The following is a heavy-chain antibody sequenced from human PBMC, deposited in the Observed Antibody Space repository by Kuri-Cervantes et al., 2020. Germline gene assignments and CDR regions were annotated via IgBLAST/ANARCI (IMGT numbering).Heavy chain of an antibody. J-gene: IGHJ5*02. CDR2: ISAYNGNT. CDR3: ARGIPAGWRNSHVSWFGP. CDR1: GYTFTSYD. D-gene: IGHD4-23*01. V-gene: IGHV1-18*01. Sequence: ASVKVSCKASGYTFTSYDINWVRQAPGQGLEWMGWISAYNGNTNYAQKLQGRVTMTTDTSTSTAYMELSSLRSEDTAVYYCARGIPAGWRNSHVSWFGPWGQGTLVTVSS.